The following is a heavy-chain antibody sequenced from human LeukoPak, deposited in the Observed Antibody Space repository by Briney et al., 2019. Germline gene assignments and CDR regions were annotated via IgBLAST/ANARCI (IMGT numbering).Heavy chain of an antibody. CDR1: GFTFSSYS. Sequence: GGSLRLSCAASGFTFSSYSMNWVRQAPGKGLEWVSSISSSSSYIYYADSVRGRFTIPRDNAKNSLYLQMNSLRAEDTAVYYCARARDGYNLNFDYWGQGTLVTVSS. V-gene: IGHV3-21*01. D-gene: IGHD5-24*01. CDR3: ARARDGYNLNFDY. J-gene: IGHJ4*02. CDR2: ISSSSSYI.